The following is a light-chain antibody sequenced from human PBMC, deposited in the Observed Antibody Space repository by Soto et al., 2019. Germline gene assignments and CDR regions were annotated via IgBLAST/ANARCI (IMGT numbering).Light chain of an antibody. Sequence: DIAMTQSPSTLSASVGDRVTITCRASQSITTWLAWYQQKPGKAPKLLIYKATNVQTGVPSRFSGSGSATEFSLTISSLQPEDFAIYYCQQYNDYQYTFGQGTKLEIK. CDR1: QSITTW. J-gene: IGKJ2*01. V-gene: IGKV1-5*03. CDR3: QQYNDYQYT. CDR2: KAT.